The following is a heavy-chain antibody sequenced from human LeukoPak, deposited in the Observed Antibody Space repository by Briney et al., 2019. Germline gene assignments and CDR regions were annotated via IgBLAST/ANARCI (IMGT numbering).Heavy chain of an antibody. V-gene: IGHV3-48*02. CDR3: AREAGDYGDPRREFHY. Sequence: GGSLRLSCAASGLTFSTYSMNWVRQAPGKGLEWVSYISSSSSTIFYADSLKGRFTISRDNAKNSLYLQMNSLRDEDTAVYYCAREAGDYGDPRREFHYWGQGTLVTVSS. CDR1: GLTFSTYS. D-gene: IGHD4-17*01. CDR2: ISSSSSTI. J-gene: IGHJ4*02.